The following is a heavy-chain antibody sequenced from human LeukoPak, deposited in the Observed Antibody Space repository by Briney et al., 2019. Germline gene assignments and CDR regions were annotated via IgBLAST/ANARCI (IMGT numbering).Heavy chain of an antibody. V-gene: IGHV4-38-2*02. J-gene: IGHJ4*02. D-gene: IGHD3-9*01. CDR1: GYSISSGYY. CDR3: AREVPNYDILTGYYRVERYFDY. CDR2: IYHSGST. Sequence: SETLSLTCTVSGYSISSGYYWGWIRQPPGKGLEWIGSIYHSGSTYYNPSLKSRVTISVDTSKNQFSLKLSSVTAADTAVYYCAREVPNYDILTGYYRVERYFDYWGQGTLVTVSS.